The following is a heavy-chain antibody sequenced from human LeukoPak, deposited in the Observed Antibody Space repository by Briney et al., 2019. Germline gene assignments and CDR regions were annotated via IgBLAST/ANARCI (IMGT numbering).Heavy chain of an antibody. Sequence: SETLSLTCAVYGGSFSGYYWSWIRQPPGKGLEWIGEINHSGSTNYNPSLKCRVTISVDTSKNQFFLKLSSVTAADTAVYYCARGRVLWFGESKRGFDYWGQGTLVTVSS. D-gene: IGHD3-10*01. CDR3: ARGRVLWFGESKRGFDY. CDR1: GGSFSGYY. J-gene: IGHJ4*02. CDR2: INHSGST. V-gene: IGHV4-34*01.